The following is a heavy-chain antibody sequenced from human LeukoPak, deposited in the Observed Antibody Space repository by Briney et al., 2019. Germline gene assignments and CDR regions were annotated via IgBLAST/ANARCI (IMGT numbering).Heavy chain of an antibody. CDR3: ARSEGDLSLGFDY. J-gene: IGHJ4*02. CDR2: IKQDGSEK. CDR1: GFTFSSYW. D-gene: IGHD3-16*02. V-gene: IGHV3-7*01. Sequence: SGGSLRLSCAASGFTFSSYWMSWVRQAPGKGLEWVANIKQDGSEKYYVDSVRGRFTISRDNAKNSLYLQMNSLRDEDTAVYYCARSEGDLSLGFDYWGQGTLVTVSS.